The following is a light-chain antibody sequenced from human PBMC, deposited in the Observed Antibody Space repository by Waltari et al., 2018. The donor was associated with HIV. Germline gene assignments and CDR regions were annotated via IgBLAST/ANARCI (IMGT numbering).Light chain of an antibody. J-gene: IGLJ2*01. CDR1: PSDMGQNY. CDR3: AAWDDTRSGWI. Sequence: QSVLTQTPSASGTPGQRVTISCSGSPSDMGQNYVFWFLLFPGTPPKVLIFKIAQRPSGVSDRFSGSKSGTSASLAISGLRTEDESDFYCAAWDDTRSGWIFGGGTKLTVL. CDR2: KIA. V-gene: IGLV1-47*01.